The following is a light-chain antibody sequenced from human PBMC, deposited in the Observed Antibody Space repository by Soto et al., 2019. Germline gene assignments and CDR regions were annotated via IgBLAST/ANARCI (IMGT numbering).Light chain of an antibody. CDR3: ATWDGSLPGEV. J-gene: IGLJ2*01. V-gene: IGLV1-51*01. CDR2: DNN. CDR1: SFNIGNNY. Sequence: QSVLTQSPSLSAAPGQKVTSSCSGSSFNIGNNYVSWYQQLPGTAPKLLIYDNNKRPSGIPDRSSGSKSGTSGTLDITGLQTGDEADYYCATWDGSLPGEVFGGVTKLTVL.